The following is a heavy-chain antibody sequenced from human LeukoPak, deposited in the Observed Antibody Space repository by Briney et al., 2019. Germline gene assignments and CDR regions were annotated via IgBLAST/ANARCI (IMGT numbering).Heavy chain of an antibody. CDR1: GGSLSSNNW. CDR2: IFHSGST. V-gene: IGHV4-4*02. D-gene: IGHD3-10*01. CDR3: ARGIRPYYYGSGSYYFDY. J-gene: IGHJ4*02. Sequence: SETLSLTCAVSGGSLSSNNWWSWVRQPPGKGLEWIGEIFHSGSTNYNPSLKSRVTISVDKSKNQLSLKLNSVTAADTAVYYCARGIRPYYYGSGSYYFDYWGQGTLVTVSS.